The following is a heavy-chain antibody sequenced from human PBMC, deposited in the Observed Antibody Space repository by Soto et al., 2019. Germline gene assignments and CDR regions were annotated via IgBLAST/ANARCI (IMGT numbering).Heavy chain of an antibody. CDR3: ARDDDLTGTNYCYGMDV. D-gene: IGHD1-7*01. J-gene: IGHJ6*02. CDR1: GYTFTSYD. V-gene: IGHV1-8*01. Sequence: ASVKVSCKASGYTFTSYDINWVRQATLQGLEWMGWMNPNSGNTGYAQKFQGRVTMTRNTSISTAYMELSSLRSEDTAVYYCARDDDLTGTNYCYGMDVWGQGPTVTVSS. CDR2: MNPNSGNT.